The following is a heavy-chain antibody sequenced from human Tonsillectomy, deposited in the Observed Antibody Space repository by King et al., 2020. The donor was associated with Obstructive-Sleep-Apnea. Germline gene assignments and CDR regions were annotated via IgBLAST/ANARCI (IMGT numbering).Heavy chain of an antibody. D-gene: IGHD3-10*01. CDR3: AKSIITMIRGVIIEGYYFEY. CDR1: VFTFSSYA. Sequence: VQLVESGGGLVQPGGSLRLSCAVSVFTFSSYAMSWVRQAPGKGREWVSGVSGSGDSTHYADSGKGRFTISRDNSKNTLYLQMKSLRAEDTAVYYCAKSIITMIRGVIIEGYYFEYWGQGTLVTVSS. V-gene: IGHV3-23*04. J-gene: IGHJ4*02. CDR2: VSGSGDST.